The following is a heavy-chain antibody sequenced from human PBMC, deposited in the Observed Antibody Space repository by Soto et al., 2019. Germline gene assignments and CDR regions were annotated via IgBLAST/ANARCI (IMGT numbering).Heavy chain of an antibody. Sequence: PSETLSLTCTVSGHSMSNTDYFWGWIRQTPWSDLQWIGCFFYTGHTYYNPSLMSRVTISADTSKNQFSLRLTSVTAADTGVYYCARGIQLWPITYYFDYWGQGTLVTVSS. V-gene: IGHV4-39*01. D-gene: IGHD5-18*01. J-gene: IGHJ4*02. CDR1: GHSMSNTDYF. CDR2: FFYTGHT. CDR3: ARGIQLWPITYYFDY.